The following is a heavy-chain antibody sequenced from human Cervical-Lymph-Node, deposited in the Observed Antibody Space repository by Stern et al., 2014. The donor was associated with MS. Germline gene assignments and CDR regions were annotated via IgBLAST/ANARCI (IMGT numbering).Heavy chain of an antibody. D-gene: IGHD2-15*01. CDR2: NIPILGLA. CDR3: ARGVVSNRAAATLHNLFDP. V-gene: IGHV1-69*04. Sequence: QDQLVQSGAEVKKPGSSVNVSCKASGGTFSSSYAITWMRQAPGQGVEWSGRNIPILGLAYYAQKFQGRVTITADTSTSTAYMGLSSLRSEDTAVYYCARGVVSNRAAATLHNLFDPWGQGTLVTVSS. J-gene: IGHJ5*02. CDR1: GGTFSSSYA.